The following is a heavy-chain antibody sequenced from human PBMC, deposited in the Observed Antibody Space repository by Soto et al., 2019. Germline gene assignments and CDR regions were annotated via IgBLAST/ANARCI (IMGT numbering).Heavy chain of an antibody. V-gene: IGHV4-4*02. CDR1: GGSISSSNW. J-gene: IGHJ4*02. CDR2: IYHSGST. D-gene: IGHD2-21*02. CDR3: AREYGGNSGYFDY. Sequence: PSETLSLTCAVSGGSISSSNWWSWVRQPPGKGLEWIGEIYHSGSTNYNPSLKSRVTISVDKSKNQFSLKLSSVTAADTAVYYCAREYGGNSGYFDYWGQGTLVTVSS.